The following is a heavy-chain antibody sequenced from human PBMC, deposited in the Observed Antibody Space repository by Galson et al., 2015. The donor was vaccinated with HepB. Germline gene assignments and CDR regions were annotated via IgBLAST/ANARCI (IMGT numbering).Heavy chain of an antibody. V-gene: IGHV3-33*08. CDR2: IWYDGSNK. CDR1: GFTFSSYA. CDR3: ARAPPARGLVSWFDP. D-gene: IGHD5/OR15-5a*01. J-gene: IGHJ5*02. Sequence: SLRLSCAASGFTFSSYAMHWVRQAPGKGLEWVAVIWYDGSNKYYADSVKGRFTISRDNSKNTLYLQMNSLRAEDTAVYYCARAPPARGLVSWFDPWGQGTLVTVSS.